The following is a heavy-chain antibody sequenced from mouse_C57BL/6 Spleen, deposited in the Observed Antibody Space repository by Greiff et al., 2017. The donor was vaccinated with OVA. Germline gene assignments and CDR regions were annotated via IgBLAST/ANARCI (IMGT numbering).Heavy chain of an antibody. V-gene: IGHV7-3*01. CDR3: ARGSSKGDYAMDY. J-gene: IGHJ4*01. CDR1: GFTFTDYY. CDR2: ISNKANGYTT. Sequence: EVMLVESGGGLVQPGGSLSLSCAASGFTFTDYYMSWVRQPPGKALEWLGFISNKANGYTTEYSASVKGRFTISRDNSQSILYLQMNALRAEDSATYYCARGSSKGDYAMDYWGQGTSVTVSS. D-gene: IGHD2-5*01.